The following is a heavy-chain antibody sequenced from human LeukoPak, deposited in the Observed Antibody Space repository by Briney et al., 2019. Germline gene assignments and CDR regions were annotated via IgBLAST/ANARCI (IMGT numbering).Heavy chain of an antibody. Sequence: GRSLRLSCAASGFTFSSYGMHWVRQAPGKGLEWVAVISYDGSNKYYADSVKGRFTISRDNSKNTLYLQMNSLRAEDTAVYYCAKGPSTYYDSSGYFDDAFDIWGQGTIVTVSS. J-gene: IGHJ3*02. V-gene: IGHV3-30*18. CDR1: GFTFSSYG. CDR3: AKGPSTYYDSSGYFDDAFDI. CDR2: ISYDGSNK. D-gene: IGHD3-22*01.